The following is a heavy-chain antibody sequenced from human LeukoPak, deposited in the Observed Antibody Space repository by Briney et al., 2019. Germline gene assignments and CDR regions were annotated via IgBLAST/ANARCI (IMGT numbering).Heavy chain of an antibody. J-gene: IGHJ4*02. CDR1: GYSISSGFY. CDR2: IYHSGST. D-gene: IGHD6-13*01. V-gene: IGHV4-38-2*02. CDR3: ARDRRSSSWYGEYFDY. Sequence: SETLSLTCTVSGYSISSGFYWGWIRQPPGKGLEWIGSIYHSGSTYYNPSLKSRVTISVDTSKNQFSLKLSSVTAADTAVYYCARDRRSSSWYGEYFDYWGQGTLVTVSS.